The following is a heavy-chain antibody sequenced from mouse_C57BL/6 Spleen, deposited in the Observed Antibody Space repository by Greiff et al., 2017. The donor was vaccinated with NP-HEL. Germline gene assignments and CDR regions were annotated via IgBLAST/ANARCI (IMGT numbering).Heavy chain of an antibody. CDR1: GYSITSGYD. CDR2: ISYSGST. Sequence: VQLKESGPGMVKPSQSLSLTCTVTGYSITSGYDWHWIRHFPGNKLEWMGYISYSGSTNYNPSLKSRISITHDTTKNQFFLKLTSLTTEDTATYYCASPVYDGDFDYWGQGTTLTVSS. J-gene: IGHJ2*01. D-gene: IGHD2-3*01. CDR3: ASPVYDGDFDY. V-gene: IGHV3-1*01.